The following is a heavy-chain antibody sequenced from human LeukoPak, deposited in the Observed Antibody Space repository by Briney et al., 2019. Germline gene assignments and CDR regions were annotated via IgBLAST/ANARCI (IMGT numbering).Heavy chain of an antibody. V-gene: IGHV4-59*08. CDR2: ISYSGST. D-gene: IGHD3-16*02. CDR3: ARHSDDAERIMIRFGGVIVIPPLFDS. CDR1: GGSTSSYY. Sequence: SETLSLTCTVSGGSTSSYYWSWIRQPPGKGLEWIGYISYSGSTNYNPSLRSRVTISVDTSKNQFSLKLSSVTAADTAVYYCARHSDDAERIMIRFGGVIVIPPLFDSWGQGTLVTVSS. J-gene: IGHJ4*02.